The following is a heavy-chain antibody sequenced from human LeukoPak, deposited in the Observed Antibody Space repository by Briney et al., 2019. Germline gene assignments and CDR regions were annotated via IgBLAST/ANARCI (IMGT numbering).Heavy chain of an antibody. V-gene: IGHV4-4*02. CDR3: ASCLFDYYYFDQ. Sequence: SETLSLTCAVSGDSITSHNWWSWVRQSPGKGLEGIGEIYHSGTTNYSPSLKSRVTISVDKSKNQWSLRLTSVTAADTAVYFCASCLFDYYYFDQWGQGTLVTVSS. D-gene: IGHD3-10*01. CDR2: IYHSGTT. J-gene: IGHJ4*02. CDR1: GDSITSHNW.